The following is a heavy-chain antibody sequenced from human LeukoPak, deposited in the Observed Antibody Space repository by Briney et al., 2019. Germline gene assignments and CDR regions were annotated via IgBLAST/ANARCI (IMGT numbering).Heavy chain of an antibody. CDR3: ARSGTMVREPFDP. CDR1: GGTFSSYA. D-gene: IGHD3-10*01. V-gene: IGHV1-69*06. Sequence: SVKVSCKASGGTFSSYAISWVRQAPGQGLEWMGGIIPIFGTANYAQKFQGRVTITADKSTSTAYMELSSLRSEDTAVHYCARSGTMVREPFDPWGQGTLVTVSS. CDR2: IIPIFGTA. J-gene: IGHJ5*02.